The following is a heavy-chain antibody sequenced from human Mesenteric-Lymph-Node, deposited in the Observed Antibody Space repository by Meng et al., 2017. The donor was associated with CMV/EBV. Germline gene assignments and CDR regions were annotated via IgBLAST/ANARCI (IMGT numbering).Heavy chain of an antibody. V-gene: IGHV4-39*01. J-gene: IGHJ6*02. CDR3: ARGSAVLAAHPNYYVYYGIDV. CDR2: MHYTGAT. Sequence: SETLSLTCTVSGDSVRSRPYYWPWIRQTPGKGLEWIGAMHYTGATFYNPALKSRISTSVDASTNQFSLSLTSVTASDTAVYYCARGSAVLAAHPNYYVYYGIDVWGQGTT. CDR1: GDSVRSRPYY. D-gene: IGHD6-13*01.